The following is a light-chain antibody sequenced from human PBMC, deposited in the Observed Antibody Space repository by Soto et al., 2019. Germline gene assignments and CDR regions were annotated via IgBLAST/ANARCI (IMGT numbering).Light chain of an antibody. CDR2: AAS. Sequence: ILLTQSPSSLSASVGDRVTITCRASQGIDTSLAWYQQKPVKAPKLLIYAASNFQSGVPSRFSGSGSGTHFTLTISSLQPEDFATYYCQQLHGYPITFGQGTRLEIK. V-gene: IGKV1-9*01. CDR1: QGIDTS. CDR3: QQLHGYPIT. J-gene: IGKJ5*01.